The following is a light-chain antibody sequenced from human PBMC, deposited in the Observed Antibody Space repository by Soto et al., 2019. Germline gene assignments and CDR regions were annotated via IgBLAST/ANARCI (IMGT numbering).Light chain of an antibody. J-gene: IGKJ1*01. Sequence: ALQMTQSRSSLSASVGDRVIITCRASQDIRTELGWYQQKPGKAPKLLIYGATTLQSGVPSRFSGSGSGTDITLTISGLQPEDFATYYRLQDYNYPRTFGQGTKVEVK. CDR3: LQDYNYPRT. CDR2: GAT. CDR1: QDIRTE. V-gene: IGKV1-6*01.